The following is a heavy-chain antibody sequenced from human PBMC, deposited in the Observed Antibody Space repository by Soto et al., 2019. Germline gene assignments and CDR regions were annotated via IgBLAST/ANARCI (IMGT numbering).Heavy chain of an antibody. Sequence: QVQLQESGPGLVKPSETLSLTCTVSGGSVSSGIYYWNWIRQPPGKGMEWIGCIYYSGSTNYDPSLKSRVTISVDTSKNQCSLKLNSVTAADTAVYYCASHSSSWYQSDYWGQGTLVTVSS. CDR2: IYYSGST. D-gene: IGHD6-13*01. J-gene: IGHJ4*02. CDR3: ASHSSSWYQSDY. CDR1: GGSVSSGIYY. V-gene: IGHV4-61*01.